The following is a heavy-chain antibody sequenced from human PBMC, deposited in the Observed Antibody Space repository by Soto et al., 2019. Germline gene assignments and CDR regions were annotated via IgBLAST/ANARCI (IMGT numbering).Heavy chain of an antibody. J-gene: IGHJ6*02. CDR1: VYTFTSYY. CDR3: ARDSRALLWFGELYPYGMDV. V-gene: IGHV1-46*01. Sequence: ASVKVSCKASVYTFTSYYIHCVRQAPGQGLEWMGIINPSGGSTTYAQKFQGRVTMTRDTSTSTVYMELSSLRSEDTAVYYCARDSRALLWFGELYPYGMDVWGQGTTVTVSS. CDR2: INPSGGST. D-gene: IGHD3-10*01.